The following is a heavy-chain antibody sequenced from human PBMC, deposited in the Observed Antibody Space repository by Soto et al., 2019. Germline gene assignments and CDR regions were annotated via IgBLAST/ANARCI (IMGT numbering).Heavy chain of an antibody. CDR3: ARAGVTPDFFDY. Sequence: EVPLVETGGGLIQPGGSLRLSCAASGFSVRTNYMSWVRQAPGKGLEWVSVFESGGSIYYADSVKGRFIISRDYARNTVDLQLNSLRADDTAVYYCARAGVTPDFFDYWGQGTLVTVSS. V-gene: IGHV3-53*02. J-gene: IGHJ4*02. D-gene: IGHD2-21*02. CDR1: GFSVRTNY. CDR2: FESGGSI.